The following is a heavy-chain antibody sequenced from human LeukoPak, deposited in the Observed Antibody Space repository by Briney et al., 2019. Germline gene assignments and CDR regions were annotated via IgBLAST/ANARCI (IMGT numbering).Heavy chain of an antibody. V-gene: IGHV3-53*01. Sequence: ETLSLTCAVYGGSFSGYYWNWIRQPPGKGLEWVSFIHSGGSTYYADSVKGRFTISRDNSKNTLYLQMNSLRAEDTAVYYCARGQWFGDQYYDSWGQGTLVTVSS. CDR3: ARGQWFGDQYYDS. CDR2: IHSGGST. J-gene: IGHJ4*02. D-gene: IGHD3-10*01. CDR1: GGSFSGYY.